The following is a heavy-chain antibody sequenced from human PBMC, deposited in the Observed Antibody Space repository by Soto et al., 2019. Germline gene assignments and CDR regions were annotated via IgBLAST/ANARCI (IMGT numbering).Heavy chain of an antibody. D-gene: IGHD3-10*01. CDR2: ISAYNGNT. CDR1: GYTFTSYG. CDR3: ATMVRGVTNIFFDY. J-gene: IGHJ4*02. V-gene: IGHV1-18*01. Sequence: ASVKVSCKASGYTFTSYGISWVRQAPGQGLEWMGWISAYNGNTNYAQKLQGRVTMTTDTSTDTAYMELSSLRSEDTAVYYCATMVRGVTNIFFDYWGQGTLVTVSS.